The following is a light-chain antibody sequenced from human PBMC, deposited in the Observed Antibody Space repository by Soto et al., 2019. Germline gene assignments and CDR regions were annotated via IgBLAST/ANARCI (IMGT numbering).Light chain of an antibody. J-gene: IGLJ1*01. CDR3: NSYTTSSSLYV. V-gene: IGLV2-14*01. Sequence: QSVLTQPASVSGSPGQSITIPCTGTSSDIGGYDHVSWYQQHPGKAPKLMVYDVSNRPSGVSDRFSGSKSANTASLTISGLQAEDEAYYYCNSYTTSSSLYVFGTGTKVTVL. CDR1: SSDIGGYDH. CDR2: DVS.